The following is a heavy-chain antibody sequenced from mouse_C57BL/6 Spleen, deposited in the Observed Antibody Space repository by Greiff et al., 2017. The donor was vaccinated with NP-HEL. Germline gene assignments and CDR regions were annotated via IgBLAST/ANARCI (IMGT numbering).Heavy chain of an antibody. CDR2: IYPSDSET. CDR1: GYTFTSYW. Sequence: VQLQQPGAELVRPGSSVKLSCKASGYTFTSYWMDWVKQRPGQGLEWIGNIYPSDSETHYNQKFKDKATLTVDKSSSTAYMQLSSLPSEDSAVYYCARSNYYGSSYRAWFAYWGQGTLVTVSA. CDR3: ARSNYYGSSYRAWFAY. V-gene: IGHV1-61*01. J-gene: IGHJ3*01. D-gene: IGHD1-1*01.